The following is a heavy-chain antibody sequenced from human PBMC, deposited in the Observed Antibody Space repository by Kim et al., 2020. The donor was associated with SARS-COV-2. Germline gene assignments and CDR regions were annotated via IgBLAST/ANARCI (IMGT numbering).Heavy chain of an antibody. CDR2: ISGSGGTT. CDR1: GFTFNSYA. Sequence: GGSLRLSCAASGFTFNSYAMSWVRQAPGKGLFWISTISGSGGTTSYADSVKGRFTVSRDNSKNTLYLRMNGLRAEDTAVYYCAKADSSGYWPYYFDYWGQGTLLTVSS. CDR3: AKADSSGYWPYYFDY. D-gene: IGHD3-22*01. V-gene: IGHV3-23*01. J-gene: IGHJ4*02.